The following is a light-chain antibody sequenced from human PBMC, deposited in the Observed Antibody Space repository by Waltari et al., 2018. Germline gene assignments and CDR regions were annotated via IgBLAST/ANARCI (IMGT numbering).Light chain of an antibody. CDR2: STN. V-gene: IGLV1-47*01. CDR3: ATWDDSLRMV. CDR1: SSHNGTNY. Sequence: QSVPSQPPSASGTPGPSATTSSSGSSSHNGTNYVYWYPQLPGTAPKLLIYSTNQRPSGVPDRFSGSKSGTSASLAINGLRSEDEADYYCATWDDSLRMVFGGGTELTVL. J-gene: IGLJ3*02.